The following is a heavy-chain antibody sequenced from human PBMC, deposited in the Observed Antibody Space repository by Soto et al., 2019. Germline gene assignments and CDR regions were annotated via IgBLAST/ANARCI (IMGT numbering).Heavy chain of an antibody. V-gene: IGHV1-8*01. J-gene: IGHJ4*02. D-gene: IGHD3-10*01. CDR1: GYTFTSYE. CDR2: MNPNSGDT. CDR3: ARGELLWFGELLR. Sequence: QVQLVQSGTEVKKPGASVKVSCKASGYTFTSYEINWVRQATGQGLEWMGWMNPNSGDTGYAQKFQGRVTMTRNTSISTAYMELSSLRSEDTAVYYCARGELLWFGELLRWGQGTLVTVSS.